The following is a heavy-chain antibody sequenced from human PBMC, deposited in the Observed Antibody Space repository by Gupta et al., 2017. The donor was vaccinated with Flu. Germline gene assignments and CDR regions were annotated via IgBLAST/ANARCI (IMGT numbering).Heavy chain of an antibody. D-gene: IGHD6-13*01. Sequence: EVQLVDSGGGLVQPGRSLRLSCAASGITFDDYAMHWVRQAPGKGLEWVSGISWNSDTIGYADSVKGRFTLSRDTAKNSLYLQMNSLRPEDTALYYCVKDRGYTWDAIDFWGQGTMVTVSS. J-gene: IGHJ3*01. CDR1: GITFDDYA. CDR3: VKDRGYTWDAIDF. CDR2: ISWNSDTI. V-gene: IGHV3-9*01.